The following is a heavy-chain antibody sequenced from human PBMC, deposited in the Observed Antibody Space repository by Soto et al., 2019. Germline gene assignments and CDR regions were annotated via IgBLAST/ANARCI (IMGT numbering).Heavy chain of an antibody. V-gene: IGHV1-2*02. Sequence: WASVKVSCKASGYTFTGYYMHWVRQAPGQGLEWMGWINPNSGGTNYAQKFQGRVTMTRDTSISTAYMELSRLRSDDTAVYYCARRGGAKSIEYYYYGMDVWGQGTTVTVSS. D-gene: IGHD2-21*01. CDR1: GYTFTGYY. CDR2: INPNSGGT. J-gene: IGHJ6*02. CDR3: ARRGGAKSIEYYYYGMDV.